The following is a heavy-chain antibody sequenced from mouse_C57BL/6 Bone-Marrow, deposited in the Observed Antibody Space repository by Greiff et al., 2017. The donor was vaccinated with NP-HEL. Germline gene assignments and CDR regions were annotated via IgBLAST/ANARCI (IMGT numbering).Heavy chain of an antibody. Sequence: VQLKQPGAELVKPGASVKVSCKASGYTFTSYWMHWVKQRPGQGLEWIGRIHPSDSDTNYNQKFKGKATLTVDKSSSTAYMQLSSLTSEDSAVYYCAIYYYGSSYEFAYWGQGTLVTVSA. CDR1: GYTFTSYW. CDR3: AIYYYGSSYEFAY. D-gene: IGHD1-1*01. V-gene: IGHV1-74*01. CDR2: IHPSDSDT. J-gene: IGHJ3*01.